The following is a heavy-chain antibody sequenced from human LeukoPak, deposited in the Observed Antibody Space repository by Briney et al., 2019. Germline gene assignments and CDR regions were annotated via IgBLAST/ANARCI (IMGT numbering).Heavy chain of an antibody. V-gene: IGHV4-61*02. Sequence: PSETLSLTCTVSGGSISSGSYYWSWIRQPAGKGLEWIGRIYTSGSTNYNPSLKSRVTISVDTSKNQFSLKLSSVTAADTAVYYCARATYYYDSSPFDYWGQGTLVTVSS. J-gene: IGHJ4*02. D-gene: IGHD3-22*01. CDR2: IYTSGST. CDR1: GGSISSGSYY. CDR3: ARATYYYDSSPFDY.